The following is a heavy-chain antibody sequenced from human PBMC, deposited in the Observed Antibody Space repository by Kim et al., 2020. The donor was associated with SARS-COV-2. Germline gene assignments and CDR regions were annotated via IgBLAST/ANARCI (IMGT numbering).Heavy chain of an antibody. CDR1: GGSISGYY. CDR2: IYYSGNT. Sequence: SETLSLTCTVSGGSISGYYWSWIRQSPGKGLECVGYIYYSGNTNYNPSLRSRVTISVDTSRNQFSLNLTSVTAADTAMYYCARYREDTYYYGTSGYQRGYSLDYWGRGTLVTVSP. V-gene: IGHV4-59*01. D-gene: IGHD3-22*01. J-gene: IGHJ4*02. CDR3: ARYREDTYYYGTSGYQRGYSLDY.